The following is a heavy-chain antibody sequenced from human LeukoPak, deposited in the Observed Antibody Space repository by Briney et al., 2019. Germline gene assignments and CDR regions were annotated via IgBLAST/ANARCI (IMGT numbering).Heavy chain of an antibody. J-gene: IGHJ4*02. D-gene: IGHD2-2*01. CDR1: GFTFSDYY. Sequence: GGSLRLSCAASGFTFSDYYMSWIRQAPGKGLEWVSYISSSGDTIYYADSVKGRFTISRDNAKNSLYLQMNSLRAEDTAVYYCARANIVVVPAAMARGYFDYWGQGTLVTVSS. CDR2: ISSSGDTI. V-gene: IGHV3-11*04. CDR3: ARANIVVVPAAMARGYFDY.